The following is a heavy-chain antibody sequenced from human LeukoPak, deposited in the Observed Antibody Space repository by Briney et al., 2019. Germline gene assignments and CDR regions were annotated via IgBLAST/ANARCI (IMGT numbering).Heavy chain of an antibody. Sequence: ASVKVSCKASGGTFSSYAISWVRQAPGQGLEWMGRIIPIFGTANYAQKFQGRVTITTDESTSTAYMELSSLRSEDTAVYYCARGGYSYGLHVDYWGQGTLVTVSS. V-gene: IGHV1-69*05. J-gene: IGHJ4*02. D-gene: IGHD5-18*01. CDR2: IIPIFGTA. CDR1: GGTFSSYA. CDR3: ARGGYSYGLHVDY.